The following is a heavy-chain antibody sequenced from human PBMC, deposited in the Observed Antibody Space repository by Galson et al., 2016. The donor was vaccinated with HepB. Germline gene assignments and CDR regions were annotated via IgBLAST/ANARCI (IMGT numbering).Heavy chain of an antibody. V-gene: IGHV5-51*01. CDR3: VRAWSSSWGGMDV. CDR2: TYPADSQV. D-gene: IGHD3-3*01. Sequence: QSGAEVKKPGESLKISCQGSGYRFETYWIMWVRQMPGKGLEWMGITYPADSQVRYSPTFQGQVIISADKSLKTAYVQWHTLKASDTAPYFCVRAWSSSWGGMDVWGQGTTVTVSS. J-gene: IGHJ6*02. CDR1: GYRFETYW.